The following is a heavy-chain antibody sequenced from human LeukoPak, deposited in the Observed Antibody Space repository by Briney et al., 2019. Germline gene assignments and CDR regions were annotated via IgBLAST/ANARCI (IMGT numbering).Heavy chain of an antibody. Sequence: GKSLRLSCAASGFPFSSFGMHWVRQAPGKGLEWVAVISYDGSNRNYADSVKGRFTISRDNSKNTLYLQVNSLRTEDTAVYYCAKDGVPGDYYYFYYMDVWGKGTTVTISS. J-gene: IGHJ6*03. CDR1: GFPFSSFG. D-gene: IGHD4-17*01. CDR3: AKDGVPGDYYYFYYMDV. V-gene: IGHV3-30*18. CDR2: ISYDGSNR.